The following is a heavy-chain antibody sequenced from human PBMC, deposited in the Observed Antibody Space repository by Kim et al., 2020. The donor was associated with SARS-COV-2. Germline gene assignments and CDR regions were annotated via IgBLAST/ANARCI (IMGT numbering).Heavy chain of an antibody. CDR3: ARIHCSGGSCYSISDY. D-gene: IGHD2-15*01. Sequence: ASVKVSCKASGYTFTSYGISWVRQAPGQGLEWMGWISAYNGNTNYAQKLQGRVTMTTDTSTSTAYMELRSLRSDDTAVYYCARIHCSGGSCYSISDYWGQGTLVTVSS. J-gene: IGHJ4*02. CDR1: GYTFTSYG. CDR2: ISAYNGNT. V-gene: IGHV1-18*01.